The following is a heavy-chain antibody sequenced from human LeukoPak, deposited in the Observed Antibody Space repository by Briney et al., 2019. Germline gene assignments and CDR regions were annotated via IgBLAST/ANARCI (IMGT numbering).Heavy chain of an antibody. J-gene: IGHJ1*01. CDR2: ISSSSSYI. D-gene: IGHD1-26*01. Sequence: KPGGSLRLSCAASGFTFSSYGMHWVRQAPGKGLEWVSSISSSSSYIYYADSVKGRFTISRDNAKNSLYLQMNSLRAEDTAVYYCARDLFLGATTQYFQHWGQGTLVTVSS. V-gene: IGHV3-21*01. CDR1: GFTFSSYG. CDR3: ARDLFLGATTQYFQH.